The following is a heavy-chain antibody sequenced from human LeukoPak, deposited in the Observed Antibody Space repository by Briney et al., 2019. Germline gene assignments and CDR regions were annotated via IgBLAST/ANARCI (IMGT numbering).Heavy chain of an antibody. J-gene: IGHJ6*03. Sequence: GSLRLSCAASGFTFDDYGMSWVRQAPGKGLEWVSGINWNGGSTGYADSVKGRFTISRDNAKNSLYLQMNSLRAEDTALYYCARGGITIFGVVIYMDVWGKGTTVTVSS. D-gene: IGHD3-3*01. V-gene: IGHV3-20*04. CDR2: INWNGGST. CDR1: GFTFDDYG. CDR3: ARGGITIFGVVIYMDV.